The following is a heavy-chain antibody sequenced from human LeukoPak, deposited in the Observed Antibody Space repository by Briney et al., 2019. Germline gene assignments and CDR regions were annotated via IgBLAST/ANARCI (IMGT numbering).Heavy chain of an antibody. V-gene: IGHV3-21*01. D-gene: IGHD3-22*01. CDR2: ISSSSSYI. CDR1: GFTFSSYS. Sequence: GGSLRLSCAATGFTFSSYSMNWVRQAPGKGLEWVSSISSSSSYIYYADSVKGRFTISRDNAKNSLYLQMNSLRAEDTAVYYCARGTRNGVVVITAWGQGTLVTVSS. CDR3: ARGTRNGVVVITA. J-gene: IGHJ5*02.